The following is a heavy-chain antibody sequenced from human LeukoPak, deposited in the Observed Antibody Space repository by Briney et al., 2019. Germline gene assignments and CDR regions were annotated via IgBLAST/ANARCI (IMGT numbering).Heavy chain of an antibody. V-gene: IGHV3-23*01. Sequence: PGGSLRLSCAASGFTFSSYAMSWVRQAPGKGLEWVSAISGSGGSTYYADSVKGRFTISRDNSKNTLYLQMNSLRAEDTAVYYCARNHYDSSCYYSGWLYYWGQGTLVSVPS. D-gene: IGHD3-22*01. CDR2: ISGSGGST. CDR1: GFTFSSYA. CDR3: ARNHYDSSCYYSGWLYY. J-gene: IGHJ4*02.